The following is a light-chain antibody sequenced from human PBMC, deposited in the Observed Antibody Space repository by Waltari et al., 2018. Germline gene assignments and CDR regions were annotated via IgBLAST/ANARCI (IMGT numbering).Light chain of an antibody. CDR3: SAWDDSLNGWV. Sequence: QSVLTQPPSTSGTPGPRVTIPCSGGRSNIGGNIFTWYQQFPGKAPKFLIYRNNQRPSGVPDRFSGSKSGTSASLVISGLLSEDEADYYCSAWDDSLNGWVFGGGTKLTVL. J-gene: IGLJ3*02. CDR2: RNN. V-gene: IGLV1-44*01. CDR1: RSNIGGNI.